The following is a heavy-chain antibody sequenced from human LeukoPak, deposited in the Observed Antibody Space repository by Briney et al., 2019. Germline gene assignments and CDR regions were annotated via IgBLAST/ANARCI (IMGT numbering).Heavy chain of an antibody. D-gene: IGHD4-17*01. V-gene: IGHV3-21*01. Sequence: GGSLRLSCAASVFTFSSDSMNWVRQAPGKGLEWVSSISSSSDYIYYADSVKGRFTISRDNAKNSLSLQMNSLRAEDTAVYYWARAASYGDCECFDFGGQGNLVTVSS. CDR3: ARAASYGDCECFDF. CDR2: ISSSSDYI. CDR1: VFTFSSDS. J-gene: IGHJ4*02.